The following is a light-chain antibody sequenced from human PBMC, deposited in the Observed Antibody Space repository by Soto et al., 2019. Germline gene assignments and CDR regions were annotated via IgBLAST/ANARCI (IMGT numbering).Light chain of an antibody. V-gene: IGKV1-39*01. CDR1: QNIRNY. J-gene: IGKJ4*01. CDR3: QQGHSGRT. CDR2: GAS. Sequence: DIQMTQSPSSLSASIGDRVTITGRASQNIRNYLNWYQQKSGKAPNLLIYGASSLYGGVPSWFSGSGSGTDFTLTISSLESEDFATYYCQQGHSGRTFGGGTKVEI.